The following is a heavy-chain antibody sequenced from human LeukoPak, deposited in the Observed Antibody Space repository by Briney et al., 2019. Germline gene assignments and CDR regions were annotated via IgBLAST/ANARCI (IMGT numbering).Heavy chain of an antibody. V-gene: IGHV1-69*05. Sequence: SVRVSFQDSGGTFSRYALSWVRQAPGQGLEWVGGIIPIFGTENYAQKFQGRVTITTDESTSTAYMELSSVRSEDTAVYYCARGVYDFWSGYYADWFDPWGQGTLVTVSS. J-gene: IGHJ5*02. CDR3: ARGVYDFWSGYYADWFDP. CDR1: GGTFSRYA. CDR2: IIPIFGTE. D-gene: IGHD3-3*01.